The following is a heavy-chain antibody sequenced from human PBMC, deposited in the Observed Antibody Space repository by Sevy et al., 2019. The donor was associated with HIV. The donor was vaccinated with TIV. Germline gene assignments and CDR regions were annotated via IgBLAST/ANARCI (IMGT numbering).Heavy chain of an antibody. CDR2: ISSSSYR. CDR3: ARDMPLYDFNAFDI. CDR1: GFTFSSYS. J-gene: IGHJ3*02. Sequence: GGSLRLSCAASGFTFSSYSMNWVRQAPGKGLEWVSSISSSSYRYYADSVKGRFTISRDNAKNSLYLQMNSLRAEDTAVYYCARDMPLYDFNAFDIWGQGTMVTVSS. D-gene: IGHD3-3*01. V-gene: IGHV3-21*01.